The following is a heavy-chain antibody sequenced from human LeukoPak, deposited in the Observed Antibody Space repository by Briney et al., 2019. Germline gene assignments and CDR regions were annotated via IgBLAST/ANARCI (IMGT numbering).Heavy chain of an antibody. V-gene: IGHV3-7*01. Sequence: GGSLRLSCTASGFSPNGHWMSWVRQAAGKGLEWVASIRQNGVEKHHVDSVKGRFIISRDNAENSVSLQMNSLRGEDTAMYYCARLLGESTIYDLWGQGTLVTVSS. CDR1: GFSPNGHW. J-gene: IGHJ5*02. CDR2: IRQNGVEK. D-gene: IGHD3-16*01. CDR3: ARLLGESTIYDL.